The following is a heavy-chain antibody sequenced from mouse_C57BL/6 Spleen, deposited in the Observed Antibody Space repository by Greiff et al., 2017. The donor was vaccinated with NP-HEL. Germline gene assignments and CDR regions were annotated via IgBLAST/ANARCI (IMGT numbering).Heavy chain of an antibody. J-gene: IGHJ4*01. V-gene: IGHV1-64*01. Sequence: QVHVKQPGAELVKPGASVKLSCKASGYTFTSYWMHWVKQRPGQGLEWIGMIHPNSGSTNYNEKFKSKATLTVDKSSSTAYMQLSSLTSEDSAVYYCARMNYGSLYYYAMDYWGQGTSVTVSS. CDR2: IHPNSGST. D-gene: IGHD1-1*01. CDR3: ARMNYGSLYYYAMDY. CDR1: GYTFTSYW.